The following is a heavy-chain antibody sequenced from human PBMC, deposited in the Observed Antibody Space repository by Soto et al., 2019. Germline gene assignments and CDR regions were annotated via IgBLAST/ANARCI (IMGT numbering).Heavy chain of an antibody. V-gene: IGHV1-69*13. Sequence: SVKVSCKASGGTFSSYAISWVRQAPGQGLEWMGGIIPIFGTANYAQKFQGRVTITADESTSTAYMELSSLRSEDTAVYYCARAPPVLTPAFDPWGQGTMVTVSS. J-gene: IGHJ5*02. CDR1: GGTFSSYA. CDR2: IIPIFGTA. CDR3: ARAPPVLTPAFDP.